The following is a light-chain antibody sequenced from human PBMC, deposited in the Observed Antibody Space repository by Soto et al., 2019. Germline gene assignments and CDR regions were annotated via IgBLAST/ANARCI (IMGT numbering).Light chain of an antibody. J-gene: IGKJ1*01. CDR1: QSVSSNY. Sequence: EIVLTQSPGTLSLSPGERATLSCRASQSVSSNYLAWYRRKPVQAPRLLIYGASNRATDIPGRFSGSGSGTDFTLTITRLEPEDFAVYYCQQYGSSPPTFGPGARVEIK. V-gene: IGKV3-20*01. CDR3: QQYGSSPPT. CDR2: GAS.